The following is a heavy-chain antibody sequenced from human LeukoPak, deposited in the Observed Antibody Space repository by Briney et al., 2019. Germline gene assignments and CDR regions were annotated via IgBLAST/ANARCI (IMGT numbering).Heavy chain of an antibody. J-gene: IGHJ3*02. CDR2: IIPIFGTA. CDR3: ARGARYSSGWYGAFDI. CDR1: AGTFISYA. D-gene: IGHD6-19*01. V-gene: IGHV1-69*01. Sequence: GSWVKVSFKGSAGTFISYAFSWVRQPPGRGGEWVGGIIPIFGTANYAQKFQGRVTITADESTTTAYMELSSLRSEDTAVYYCARGARYSSGWYGAFDIWGQGTMVTVSS.